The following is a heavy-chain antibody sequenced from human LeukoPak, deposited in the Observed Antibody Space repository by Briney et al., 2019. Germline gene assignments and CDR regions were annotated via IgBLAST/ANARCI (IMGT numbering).Heavy chain of an antibody. D-gene: IGHD6-19*01. CDR2: INPSGGST. CDR3: ARIAVAGELVGYFDY. Sequence: ASVKVSCKASGYTFTSYYMHWVRQAPGQGLEWMGIINPSGGSTSYAQKFQGRVTMTRDTSTSTVYMKLSSLRSEDTAVYYCARIAVAGELVGYFDYWGQGTLVTVSS. CDR1: GYTFTSYY. V-gene: IGHV1-46*01. J-gene: IGHJ4*02.